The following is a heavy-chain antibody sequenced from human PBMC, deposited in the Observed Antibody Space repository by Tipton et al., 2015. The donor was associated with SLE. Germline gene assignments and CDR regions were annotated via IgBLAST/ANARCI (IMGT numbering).Heavy chain of an antibody. CDR1: GFTFSRHA. CDR2: ISASGYKT. V-gene: IGHV3-23*01. D-gene: IGHD5-18*01. Sequence: SLRLSCAASGFTFSRHAMTWVRQAPGKGLEWVSGISASGYKTHYADSVKGRFTISRDNAKNTVYLQMNSLRAEDSALYYCVREGDTAFDYWGQGTLVSVSS. CDR3: VREGDTAFDY. J-gene: IGHJ4*02.